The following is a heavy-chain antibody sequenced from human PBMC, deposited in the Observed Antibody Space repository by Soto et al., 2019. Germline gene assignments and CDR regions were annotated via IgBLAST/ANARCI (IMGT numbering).Heavy chain of an antibody. D-gene: IGHD3-22*01. CDR1: GGSISSYY. J-gene: IGHJ4*02. Sequence: SETLSLTCTVSGGSISSYYWSWIRQPPGKGLEWIGYIYYSGSTNYNPSLKSRVTISVDTSKNQFSLKLSSVTAADTAVYYCARGDGDYHDGNDYLGRHWGQGTRVTVSS. CDR3: ARGDGDYHDGNDYLGRH. V-gene: IGHV4-59*12. CDR2: IYYSGST.